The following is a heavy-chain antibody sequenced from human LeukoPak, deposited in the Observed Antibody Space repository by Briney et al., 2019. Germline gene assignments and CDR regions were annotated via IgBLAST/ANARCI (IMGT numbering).Heavy chain of an antibody. CDR2: IYPGDSDT. CDR1: GYTFTSCW. V-gene: IGHV5-51*01. CDR3: ARLGITARDFDY. J-gene: IGHJ4*02. Sequence: GESLKISCKGSGYTFTSCWISWVRQMPGKGLEWMGIIYPGDSDTRYSPSFQGQVTISADKSSSTAYLQWSSLKASDTAMYYCARLGITARDFDYWGQGTLVTVSS. D-gene: IGHD1-14*01.